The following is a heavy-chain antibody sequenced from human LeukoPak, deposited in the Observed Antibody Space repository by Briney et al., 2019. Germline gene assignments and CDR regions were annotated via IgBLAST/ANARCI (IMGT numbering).Heavy chain of an antibody. CDR2: IIPIFGTA. J-gene: IGHJ4*02. V-gene: IGHV1-69*01. D-gene: IGHD3-9*01. CDR3: ARGSVSMLRYFDWLLTG. Sequence: SVKVSCKASGGTFSSYAISWVRQAPGQGLEWMGGIIPIFGTANYAQKFQGRVTITADGSTSTAYMELSSLRSEDTAVYYCARGSVSMLRYFDWLLTGWGQGTLVTVSS. CDR1: GGTFSSYA.